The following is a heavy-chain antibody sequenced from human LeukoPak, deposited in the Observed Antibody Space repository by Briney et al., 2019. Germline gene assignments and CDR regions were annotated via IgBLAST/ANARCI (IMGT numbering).Heavy chain of an antibody. V-gene: IGHV3-74*01. D-gene: IGHD6-25*01. J-gene: IGHJ6*03. CDR2: INTDGSST. CDR3: AREAGQSGYYYYYYYMDV. Sequence: PGGSLRLSCAASGFTFSSYWMHWVRQAPGKGLVWVSRINTDGSSTSHADSVKGRFTISRDNAKNTLYLQMNSLRAEDTAVYYCAREAGQSGYYYYYYYMDVWGKGTTVTVSS. CDR1: GFTFSSYW.